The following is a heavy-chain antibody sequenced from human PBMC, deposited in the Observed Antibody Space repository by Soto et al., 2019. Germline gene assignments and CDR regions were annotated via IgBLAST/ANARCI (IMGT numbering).Heavy chain of an antibody. D-gene: IGHD2-15*01. V-gene: IGHV4-34*01. CDR2: INHSGST. J-gene: IGHJ6*03. CDR1: GGSFSGYY. CDR3: ARSLVVVAPVYYYYYYMDV. Sequence: SETLSLTCAVYGGSFSGYYWSWIRQPPGKGLEWIGEINHSGSTNYNPSLKSRVTISVDTSKNQFSLKLSSLTAADTAVYYCARSLVVVAPVYYYYYYMDVWGKGTTVTVSS.